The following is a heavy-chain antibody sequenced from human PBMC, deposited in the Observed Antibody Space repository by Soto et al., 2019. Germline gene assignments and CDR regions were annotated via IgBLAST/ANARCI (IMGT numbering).Heavy chain of an antibody. Sequence: PGGSLRLSCAASGFTFSNYAMSWVRQAPGKGLEWVSGISGSGGRTYYAGSVKGRFTISRDNAKDTLNLHMNSLRADDTAVYYCAKDFLPYGDLALYFFDYWGQGTLVTVSS. V-gene: IGHV3-23*01. D-gene: IGHD4-17*01. CDR3: AKDFLPYGDLALYFFDY. CDR1: GFTFSNYA. J-gene: IGHJ4*02. CDR2: ISGSGGRT.